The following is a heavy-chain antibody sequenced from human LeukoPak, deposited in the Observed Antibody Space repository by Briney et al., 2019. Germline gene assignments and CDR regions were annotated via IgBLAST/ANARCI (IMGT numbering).Heavy chain of an antibody. Sequence: GGSLRLSCAAYGFTFSSYAMHWVRQAPGKGLEWVAVISYDGSNKYYADSVKGRFTISRDNSKNTLYLQMNSLRAEDTAVYYCARDTLYYDILTGYRYYYYGMDVWGQGTTVTVSS. J-gene: IGHJ6*02. CDR1: GFTFSSYA. D-gene: IGHD3-9*01. CDR2: ISYDGSNK. V-gene: IGHV3-30-3*01. CDR3: ARDTLYYDILTGYRYYYYGMDV.